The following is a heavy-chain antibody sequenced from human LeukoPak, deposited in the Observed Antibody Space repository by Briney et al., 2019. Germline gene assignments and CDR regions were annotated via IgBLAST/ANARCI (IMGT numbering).Heavy chain of an antibody. Sequence: GGSLRLSCAASGFTFSTYAMGWVRQAPGEGLEWVSSISGSGDATYYADSVKGRFTISRDNSKNTLYLQMNSLRVEDTAIYYCAKDTMVRGLVDNWGQGTLVTVSS. CDR1: GFTFSTYA. CDR2: ISGSGDAT. D-gene: IGHD3-10*01. V-gene: IGHV3-23*01. CDR3: AKDTMVRGLVDN. J-gene: IGHJ4*02.